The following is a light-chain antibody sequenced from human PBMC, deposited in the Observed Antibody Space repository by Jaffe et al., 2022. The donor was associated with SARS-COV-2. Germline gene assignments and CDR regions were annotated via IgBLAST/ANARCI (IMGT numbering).Light chain of an antibody. V-gene: IGLV1-51*01. Sequence: QAVLTQPPSVSAAPGQKVTISCSGSSSNLGSNYVSWYQQLPGTAPKLLIYDNNKRPSGIPDRFSGSKSGTSATLGITGLQTGDEADYYCGTWDNSLSAYVFGTGTKVTVL. J-gene: IGLJ1*01. CDR2: DNN. CDR1: SSNLGSNY. CDR3: GTWDNSLSAYV.